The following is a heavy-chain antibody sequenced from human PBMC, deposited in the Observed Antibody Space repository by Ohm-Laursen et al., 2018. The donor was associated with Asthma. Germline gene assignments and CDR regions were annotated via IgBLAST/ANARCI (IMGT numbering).Heavy chain of an antibody. CDR2: ISAYNGNT. V-gene: IGHV1-18*04. Sequence: SSVKVSCKASGYTFTNYGISWVRQAPGQGLEWMGWISAYNGNTNYAQKLQGRVTMTTDTSTSTAYMELRSLRSDDTAVYYCARAGPKQWLVLTEWFDPWGQGTLVTVSS. CDR3: ARAGPKQWLVLTEWFDP. CDR1: GYTFTNYG. J-gene: IGHJ5*02. D-gene: IGHD6-19*01.